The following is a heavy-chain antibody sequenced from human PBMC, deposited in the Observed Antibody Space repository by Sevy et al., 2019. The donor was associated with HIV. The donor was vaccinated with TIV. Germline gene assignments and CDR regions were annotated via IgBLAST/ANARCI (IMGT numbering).Heavy chain of an antibody. D-gene: IGHD3-22*01. CDR2: IAYDGSNK. J-gene: IGHJ5*02. CDR3: AKGFSSGPYNWFDP. CDR1: GFTFSSDD. Sequence: SLRLSCAASGFTFSSDDMHWVHQAPGKALEWVAVIAYDGSNKYYADSVKGRFTISRDNSKNTLYLQMNSLRAEDTAVYYCAKGFSSGPYNWFDPWGQGTLVTVSS. V-gene: IGHV3-30*18.